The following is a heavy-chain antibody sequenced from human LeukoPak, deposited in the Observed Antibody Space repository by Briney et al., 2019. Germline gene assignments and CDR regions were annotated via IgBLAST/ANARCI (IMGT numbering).Heavy chain of an antibody. CDR2: IYYSGST. Sequence: SETLSLTCTVSGGSISSSSYYWGWIRQPPGKGLEWIGSIYYSGSTYYNPSLKSRVTISVDTSKNQFSLKLSSVTAADTAVYYCARGPRRGLYYYYYYMDVWGKGTTVTVSS. D-gene: IGHD3-16*01. CDR1: GGSISSSSYY. J-gene: IGHJ6*03. CDR3: ARGPRRGLYYYYYYMDV. V-gene: IGHV4-39*07.